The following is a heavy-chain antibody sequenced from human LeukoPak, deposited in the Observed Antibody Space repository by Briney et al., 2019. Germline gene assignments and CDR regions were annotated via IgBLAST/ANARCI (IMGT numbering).Heavy chain of an antibody. CDR2: FDPEDGEP. CDR1: GYTLTELS. V-gene: IGHV1-24*01. CDR3: ATARFGELLFEVDAFDI. Sequence: ASVKVSCKVSGYTLTELSMHWVRQAPGKGLEWMRGFDPEDGEPIYAQKFQGRVTMTEDTSTDTAYMELSSLRSEDTAVYYCATARFGELLFEVDAFDIWGQGTMVTVSS. D-gene: IGHD3-10*01. J-gene: IGHJ3*02.